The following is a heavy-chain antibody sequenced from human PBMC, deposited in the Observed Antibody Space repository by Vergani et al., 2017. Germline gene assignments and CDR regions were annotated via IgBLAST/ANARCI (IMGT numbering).Heavy chain of an antibody. CDR1: GFTFDDYA. D-gene: IGHD2-15*01. V-gene: IGHV3-43D*03. CDR3: AKDINECSGGSCYSSLGY. CDR2: ISWDGGST. Sequence: EVQLVESGGVVVQPGGSLRLSCAASGFTFDDYAMHWVRQAPGKGLEWVSLISWDGGSTYYADSVKGRFTISRDNSKNSLYLQMNSLRAEDTALYYCAKDINECSGGSCYSSLGYWGQGTLVTVSS. J-gene: IGHJ4*02.